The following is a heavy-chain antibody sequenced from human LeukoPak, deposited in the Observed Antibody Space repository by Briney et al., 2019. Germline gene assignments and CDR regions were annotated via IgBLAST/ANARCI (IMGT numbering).Heavy chain of an antibody. CDR2: IYYSGST. CDR1: GGSISSYY. D-gene: IGHD4-17*01. V-gene: IGHV4-59*12. CDR3: ARAFPFDDYGDPDAFDI. J-gene: IGHJ3*02. Sequence: KPSETLSLTCTVSGGSISSYYWSWIRQPPGKGLEWIGYIYYSGSTNYNPSLKSRVTISVDRPKNQFSLKLTSVTAADTAVYYCARAFPFDDYGDPDAFDIWGQGTMVTVSS.